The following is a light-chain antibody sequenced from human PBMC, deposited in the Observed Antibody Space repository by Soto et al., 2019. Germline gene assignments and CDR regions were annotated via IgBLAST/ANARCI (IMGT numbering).Light chain of an antibody. V-gene: IGKV1-9*01. CDR2: RTS. CDR1: QGTSGY. Sequence: DIQLTQSPSFLSASVGDRVAISCRASQGTSGYLAWYQQKPGKATKLLIYRTSTLQTGVPSRFSGSGSSTEFTLTISSLQPEEFATYNCQQLRSYPLIFGGGTKVEIK. CDR3: QQLRSYPLI. J-gene: IGKJ4*01.